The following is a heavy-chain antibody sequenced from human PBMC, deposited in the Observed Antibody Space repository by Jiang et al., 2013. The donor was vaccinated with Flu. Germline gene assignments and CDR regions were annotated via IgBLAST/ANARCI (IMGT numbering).Heavy chain of an antibody. D-gene: IGHD6-19*01. CDR3: ARHAGDSSGWYFWIDY. J-gene: IGHJ4*02. Sequence: GAEVKKPGESLKISCKGSGYSFTSYRIGWVRQMPGKGLEWMGIIYPGDSDTRYSPSFQGQVTISADKSISTAYLQWSSLKASDTATYYCARHAGDSSGWYFWIDYWGQGTLVTVSS. CDR1: GYSFTSYR. CDR2: IYPGDSDT. V-gene: IGHV5-51*01.